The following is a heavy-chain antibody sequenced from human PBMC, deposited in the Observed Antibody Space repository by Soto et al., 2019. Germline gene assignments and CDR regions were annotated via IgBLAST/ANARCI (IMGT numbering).Heavy chain of an antibody. CDR3: ARDQPGYSYGYGLGY. V-gene: IGHV3-21*01. CDR2: ISSSSSYI. J-gene: IGHJ4*02. Sequence: EVQLVESGGGLVKPGGSLRLSXAASGFTFSSYSMNWVRQAPGKGLEWVSSISSSSSYIYYADSVKGRFTISRDNAKNSLYLQMNSLRAEDTAVYYCARDQPGYSYGYGLGYWGQGTLVTVSS. D-gene: IGHD5-18*01. CDR1: GFTFSSYS.